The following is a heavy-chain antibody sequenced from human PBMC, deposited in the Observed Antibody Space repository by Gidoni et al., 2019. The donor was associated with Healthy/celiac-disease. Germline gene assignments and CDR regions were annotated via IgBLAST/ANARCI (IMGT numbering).Heavy chain of an antibody. CDR3: ARDRGGAYYPTPYGMDV. CDR2: IWYDGSNK. Sequence: TFSSYGMHWVRQAPGKGLEWVAVIWYDGSNKYYADSVKGRFTISRDNSKNTLYLQMNSLRAEDTAVYYCARDRGGAYYPTPYGMDVWGQGTTGTVSS. J-gene: IGHJ6*02. D-gene: IGHD3-22*01. V-gene: IGHV3-33*01. CDR1: TFSSYG.